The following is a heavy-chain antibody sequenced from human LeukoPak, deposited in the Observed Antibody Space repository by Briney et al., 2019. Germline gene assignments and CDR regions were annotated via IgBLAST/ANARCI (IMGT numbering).Heavy chain of an antibody. CDR2: INPNSGGT. D-gene: IGHD3-22*01. CDR1: GYTFTGYY. CDR3: ARSVGPTYYYDSSGYYWDY. V-gene: IGHV1-2*06. J-gene: IGHJ4*02. Sequence: ASVKVSCKASGYTFTGYYMHWVRKAPGQGLEWMGRINPNSGGTNYAQKFQGRVTMTRDTSISTAYMELSRLRSDDTAVYYCARSVGPTYYYDSSGYYWDYWGQGTLVTVSS.